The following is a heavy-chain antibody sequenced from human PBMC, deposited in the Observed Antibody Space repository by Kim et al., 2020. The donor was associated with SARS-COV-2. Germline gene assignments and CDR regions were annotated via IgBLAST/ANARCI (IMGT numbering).Heavy chain of an antibody. CDR1: GYTFTSYG. CDR2: ISAYNGNT. J-gene: IGHJ6*02. CDR3: ARDLRIAAAGVYYYYGMDV. D-gene: IGHD6-13*01. Sequence: ASVKVSCKASGYTFTSYGISWVRQAPGQGLEWMGWISAYNGNTNYAQKLQGRVTMTTDTSTSTAYMELRSLRSDDTAVYYCARDLRIAAAGVYYYYGMDVWGQGTTVTVSS. V-gene: IGHV1-18*01.